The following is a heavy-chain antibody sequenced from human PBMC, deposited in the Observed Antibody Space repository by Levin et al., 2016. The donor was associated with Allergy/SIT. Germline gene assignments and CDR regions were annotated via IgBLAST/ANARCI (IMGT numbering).Heavy chain of an antibody. CDR3: ARVVDWNYAY. J-gene: IGHJ4*02. V-gene: IGHV3-7*01. CDR2: MNQDGSEK. CDR1: GFTFSSDW. D-gene: IGHD1-7*01. Sequence: ETLSLTCAASGFTFSSDWMSWVRQAPGKGLEWVANMNQDGSEKYYVDSVKGRFTISRDDAKKSLYLQMNSLRAEDTAVYYCARVVDWNYAYWGQGSLVTVSS.